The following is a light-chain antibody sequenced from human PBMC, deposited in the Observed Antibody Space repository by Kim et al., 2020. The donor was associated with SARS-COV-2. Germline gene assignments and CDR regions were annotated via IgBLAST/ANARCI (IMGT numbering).Light chain of an antibody. CDR2: DVS. J-gene: IGKJ4*01. V-gene: IGKV1-39*01. CDR3: QQSYTTRLT. Sequence: DIEMTQSPSSLSASVGDRVTITCRASQSISRYLNWYKQKPGKAPKLIIYDVSTLQSGVPSRFSGSGSGTDFTLTISSLQPEDFATYHCQQSYTTRLTFGGGTKVDIK. CDR1: QSISRY.